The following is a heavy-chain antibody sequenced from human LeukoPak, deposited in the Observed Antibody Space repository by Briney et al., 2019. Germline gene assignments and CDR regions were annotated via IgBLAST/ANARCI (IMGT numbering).Heavy chain of an antibody. Sequence: PSETLSLTCAVYGGSFSGYYWSWIRQPPGKGLEWIGEINHSGSTNYNPSLKSRVTISVDTSKNQFSLKLSSVTAADTAVYYCARSTAMVTIFDYWGQGTLVTVSS. CDR2: INHSGST. CDR3: ARSTAMVTIFDY. CDR1: GGSFSGYY. V-gene: IGHV4-34*01. J-gene: IGHJ4*02. D-gene: IGHD5-18*01.